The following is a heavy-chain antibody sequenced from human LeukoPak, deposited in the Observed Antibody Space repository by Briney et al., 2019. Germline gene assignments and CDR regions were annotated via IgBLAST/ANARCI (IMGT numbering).Heavy chain of an antibody. CDR2: ISAYKGNT. CDR1: GYTFTSYG. CDR3: ARVIAVAGTEDY. Sequence: GASVKGSCKASGYTFTSYGISWVRQAPGQGLEWMGWISAYKGNTNYAQKLQGRVTMTTDTSTSTAYMELRSLRSDDTAVYYCARVIAVAGTEDYWGQGTLVTVSS. D-gene: IGHD6-19*01. J-gene: IGHJ4*02. V-gene: IGHV1-18*01.